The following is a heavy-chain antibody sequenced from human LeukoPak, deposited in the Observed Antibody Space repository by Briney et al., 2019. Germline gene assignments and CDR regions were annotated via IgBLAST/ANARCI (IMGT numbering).Heavy chain of an antibody. V-gene: IGHV3-20*04. CDR2: INWNGGST. J-gene: IGHJ6*03. CDR1: GFTFSSYS. Sequence: GGSLRLSCAASGFTFSSYSMNWVRQAPGKGLEWVSGINWNGGSTGYADSVKGRFTISRDNAKNSLYLQMNSLRAEDTALYYCARVMTFTMVRGVITTLDYYYYYMDVWGKGTTVTVSS. CDR3: ARVMTFTMVRGVITTLDYYYYYMDV. D-gene: IGHD3-10*01.